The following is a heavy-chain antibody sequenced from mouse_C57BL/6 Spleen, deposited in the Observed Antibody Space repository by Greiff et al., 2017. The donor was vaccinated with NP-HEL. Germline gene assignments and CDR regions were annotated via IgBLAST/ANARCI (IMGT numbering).Heavy chain of an antibody. Sequence: VQLQESGAELVRPGTSVKMSCKASGYTFTNYWIGWAKQRPGHGLEWIGDIYPGGGYTNYNERFKGKATLTADKSSSTAYMQFSSLTSEDSAIYYCARSGVTTVFDYWGQGTTLTVSS. J-gene: IGHJ2*01. V-gene: IGHV1-63*01. CDR3: ARSGVTTVFDY. D-gene: IGHD2-1*01. CDR1: GYTFTNYW. CDR2: IYPGGGYT.